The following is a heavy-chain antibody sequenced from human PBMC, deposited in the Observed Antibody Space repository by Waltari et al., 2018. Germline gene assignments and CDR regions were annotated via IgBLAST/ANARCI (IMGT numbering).Heavy chain of an antibody. CDR1: GYTFSSYG. CDR2: ISTENGNR. CDR3: IRGGPWRLVQGNAFDF. Sequence: QAQLVQSGPEVKKPGASVRVSCKASGYTFSSYGITWGRQAPGQGLEGQGWISTENGNRNYSQKQQGRVAMTTDTHTTTAYMDLRSLRSDDTAIYYCIRGGPWRLVQGNAFDFWGQGTLVTVSS. D-gene: IGHD6-6*01. J-gene: IGHJ3*01. V-gene: IGHV1-18*01.